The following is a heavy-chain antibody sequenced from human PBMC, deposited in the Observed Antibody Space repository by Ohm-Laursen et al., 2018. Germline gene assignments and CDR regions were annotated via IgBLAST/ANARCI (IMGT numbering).Heavy chain of an antibody. CDR3: ARDPAAGSEIDY. Sequence: SDTLSLTCTVSGGSISSYYWSWIRQPPGKGLEWIGYIYYSGSTSYNPSLKSRVTISVDTSKNQFSLRLRSVTAADTAVYYCARDPAAGSEIDYWGQGTLVAVSS. V-gene: IGHV4-59*06. CDR2: IYYSGST. J-gene: IGHJ4*02. CDR1: GGSISSYY. D-gene: IGHD6-13*01.